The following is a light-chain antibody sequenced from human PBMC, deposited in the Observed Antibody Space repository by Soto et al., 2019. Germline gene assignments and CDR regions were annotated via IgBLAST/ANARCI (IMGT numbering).Light chain of an antibody. J-gene: IGKJ1*01. CDR1: QSISNY. CDR2: AAS. Sequence: IQMTQSPSSLSASVGDRVTIPCRPSQSISNYLNWYQQKPGRAPELLIFAASDLRNGVPSRFSGSGSGIDFTLTIDDLQPEDFATYYCQQIYSTVWTFGQGTRVE. CDR3: QQIYSTVWT. V-gene: IGKV1-39*01.